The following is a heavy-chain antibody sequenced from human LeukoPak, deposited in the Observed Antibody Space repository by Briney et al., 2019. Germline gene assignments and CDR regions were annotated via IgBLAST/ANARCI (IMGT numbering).Heavy chain of an antibody. CDR1: GFSLSSDA. CDR2: SGSGGST. J-gene: IGHJ4*02. CDR3: AKDGGSGILY. Sequence: GGSLRLSCVVSGFSLSSDAMSWVRQAPGKGLEWVSGSGSGGSTYYADSVKGRFTISRDNAKNSLYLQMNSLRAEDTAIYYCAKDGGSGILYWGQGTLVTVSS. V-gene: IGHV3-23*01. D-gene: IGHD3-10*01.